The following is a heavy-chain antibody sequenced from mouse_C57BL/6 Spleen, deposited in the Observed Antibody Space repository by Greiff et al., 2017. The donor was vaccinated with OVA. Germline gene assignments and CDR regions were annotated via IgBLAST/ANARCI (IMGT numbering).Heavy chain of an antibody. CDR3: ARSADYSNLYYFDY. CDR2: IDPSDSYT. CDR1: GCTFTSYW. J-gene: IGHJ2*01. Sequence: QVQLQQPGAELVMPGASVKLSCKASGCTFTSYWMHWVKQRPGQGLEWIGEIDPSDSYTNYNQKFKGKSTLTVDKSSSTAYMQLSSLTSEDSAVYYCARSADYSNLYYFDYWGQGTTLTVSS. V-gene: IGHV1-69*01. D-gene: IGHD2-5*01.